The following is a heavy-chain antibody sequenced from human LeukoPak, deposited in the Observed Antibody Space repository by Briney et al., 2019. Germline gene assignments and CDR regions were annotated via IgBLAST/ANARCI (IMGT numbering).Heavy chain of an antibody. Sequence: PGGSLRLSCAAAGFTFSNYGLHWVRQAPGEGLEWVSLISYDGRDIQYAHSVKGRFTISRDNSKNTLYLQMNSLRTEDTAVYYCARDSYFSPGTGGSLDYWGQGTLVTVSS. V-gene: IGHV3-30*04. CDR3: ARDSYFSPGTGGSLDY. CDR1: GFTFSNYG. D-gene: IGHD2-8*02. J-gene: IGHJ4*02. CDR2: ISYDGRDI.